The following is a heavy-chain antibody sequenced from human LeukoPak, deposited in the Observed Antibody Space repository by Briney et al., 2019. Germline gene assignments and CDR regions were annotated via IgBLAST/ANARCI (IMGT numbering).Heavy chain of an antibody. J-gene: IGHJ4*02. CDR1: GFTFSSYG. V-gene: IGHV3-30*02. CDR3: ARDLTYSGWYYFDC. D-gene: IGHD6-19*01. CDR2: ITYDGSNK. Sequence: GGSLRLSCAASGFTFSSYGMHWVRQAPGKGLEWVAFITYDGSNKYYAESVKGRFTISRDDSKNTLYVQMNSLRGEDRAVYHCARDLTYSGWYYFDCWGQGTLVTVSS.